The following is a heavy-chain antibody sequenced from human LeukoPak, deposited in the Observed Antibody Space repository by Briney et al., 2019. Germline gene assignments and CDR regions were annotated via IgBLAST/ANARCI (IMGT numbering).Heavy chain of an antibody. J-gene: IGHJ4*02. CDR3: ARSGLNRFDY. V-gene: IGHV3-30*03. Sequence: PGGSLRLSCAASGFSFKDYNMHWVRQAPGKGLEWVAVITYDGSNKYYTDSVKGRFTISRDNSKSTLYLQMNSLRAEDTAAYYCARSGLNRFDYWGQGTLVTVSS. D-gene: IGHD2-15*01. CDR1: GFSFKDYN. CDR2: ITYDGSNK.